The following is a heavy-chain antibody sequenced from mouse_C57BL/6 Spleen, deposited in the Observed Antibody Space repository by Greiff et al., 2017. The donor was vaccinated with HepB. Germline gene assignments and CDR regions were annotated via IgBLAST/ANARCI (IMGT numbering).Heavy chain of an antibody. V-gene: IGHV1-15*01. Sequence: QVQLQQSGAELVRPGASVTLSCKASGYTFTDYEMHWVKQTPVHGLEWIGAIDPETGGTAYNQKFKGKAILTADKSSSTAYMELRSLTSEDSAVYYCTLIYYDYVAWFAYWGQGTLVTVSA. CDR3: TLIYYDYVAWFAY. CDR1: GYTFTDYE. J-gene: IGHJ3*01. D-gene: IGHD2-4*01. CDR2: IDPETGGT.